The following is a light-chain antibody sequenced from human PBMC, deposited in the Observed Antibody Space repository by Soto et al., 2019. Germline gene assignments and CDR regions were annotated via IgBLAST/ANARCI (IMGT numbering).Light chain of an antibody. Sequence: QSVLTQPPSASGTPGQRVTISCSGSSSNIGSNYVYWYQQLPGTAPKLLIYRNNQRPSGVPDRFSGSKSGTSASLAISGLRSEDEADDDCAAWDDSLSGVVFGGGTKVTVL. CDR1: SSNIGSNY. CDR3: AAWDDSLSGVV. J-gene: IGLJ2*01. CDR2: RNN. V-gene: IGLV1-47*01.